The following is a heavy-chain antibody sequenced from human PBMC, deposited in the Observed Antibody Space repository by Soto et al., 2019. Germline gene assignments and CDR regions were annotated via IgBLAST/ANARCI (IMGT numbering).Heavy chain of an antibody. D-gene: IGHD3-16*01. J-gene: IGHJ6*02. CDR3: ARDWGVTNPDGMDV. Sequence: GGSLRLSCAASGFTFSSYWMHWVRQAPGKGLVWVSRINSDGCDTRHADSVKGRFTISRDNAKNTLYLQMNSLRAEDTAVYYCARDWGVTNPDGMDVWGQGTTVTVSS. CDR2: INSDGCDT. V-gene: IGHV3-74*01. CDR1: GFTFSSYW.